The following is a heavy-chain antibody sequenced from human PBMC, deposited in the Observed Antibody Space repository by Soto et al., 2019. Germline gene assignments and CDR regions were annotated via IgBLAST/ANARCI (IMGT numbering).Heavy chain of an antibody. D-gene: IGHD3-10*01. J-gene: IGHJ6*02. CDR1: GGTFSIYT. Sequence: SVKVSCKASGGTFSIYTISWVLQAPGQGLEWMGGIIPILGIANYAQKFPGRVTITADKSTSTAYMELSSLRSEDTAVYYCATLTESDYYYGMDVWGQGTTVTVSS. V-gene: IGHV1-69*10. CDR3: ATLTESDYYYGMDV. CDR2: IIPILGIA.